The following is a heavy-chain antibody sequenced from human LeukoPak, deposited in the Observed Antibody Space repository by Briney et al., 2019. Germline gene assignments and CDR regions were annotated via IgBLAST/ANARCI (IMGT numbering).Heavy chain of an antibody. V-gene: IGHV4-61*01. CDR2: IYYSGST. CDR1: GGSVSSGSYY. Sequence: SETLSLTCTVSGGSVSSGSYYWSWIRQPPGKGLEWIGYIYYSGSTNYNPSLKSRVTISVDTSKNRFSLKLSSVTAADTAVYYCARANYYDSSYYFDYWGQGTLVTVSS. CDR3: ARANYYDSSYYFDY. D-gene: IGHD3-22*01. J-gene: IGHJ4*02.